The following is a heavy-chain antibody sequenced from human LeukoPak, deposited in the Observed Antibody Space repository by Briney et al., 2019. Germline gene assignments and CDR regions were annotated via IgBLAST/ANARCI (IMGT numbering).Heavy chain of an antibody. CDR1: GGSISSSSYY. D-gene: IGHD3-10*01. V-gene: IGHV4-39*01. J-gene: IGHJ4*02. Sequence: SETLSLTCTVSGGSISSSSYYWGWIRQPPGKGLEWIGSIYYSGSTYYNPSLKSRVTISVDTSKNQFSLKLSSVTAADTAVYYCARPYGLGSYFDDWRQGTLVTVSS. CDR3: ARPYGLGSYFDD. CDR2: IYYSGST.